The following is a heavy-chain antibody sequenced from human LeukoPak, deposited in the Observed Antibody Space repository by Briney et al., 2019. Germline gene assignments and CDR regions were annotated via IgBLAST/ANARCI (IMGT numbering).Heavy chain of an antibody. Sequence: ASVKVSCKASGYTFTSYYIHWVRQAPGQGLEWMGIINPSGGSTSYAQKFQGRVTMTRDTSTSTVYMGLSSLRSEDTAVYYCARDRHPNYYGDWGQGTLVTVSS. CDR3: ARDRHPNYYGD. V-gene: IGHV1-46*01. CDR1: GYTFTSYY. J-gene: IGHJ4*02. CDR2: INPSGGST.